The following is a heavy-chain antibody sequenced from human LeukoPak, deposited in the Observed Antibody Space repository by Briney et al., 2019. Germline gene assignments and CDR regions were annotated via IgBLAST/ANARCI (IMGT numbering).Heavy chain of an antibody. CDR3: ARGSPDSSIAARVFDY. V-gene: IGHV4-34*01. J-gene: IGHJ4*02. CDR2: INHSGST. Sequence: GSLRLSCAASGFTFSDYYMSWIRQPPGKGLEWIGEINHSGSTNYNPSLKSRVTISVDTSKNQFSLKLSSVTAADTAVYYCARGSPDSSIAARVFDYWGQGTLVTVSS. CDR1: GFTFSDYY. D-gene: IGHD6-6*01.